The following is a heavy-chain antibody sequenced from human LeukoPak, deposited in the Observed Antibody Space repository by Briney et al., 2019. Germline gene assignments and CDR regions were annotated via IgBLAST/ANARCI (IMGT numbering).Heavy chain of an antibody. D-gene: IGHD6-19*01. Sequence: SETLSLTCTVSGGSISSSSYYWGWIRQPPGKGLEWIGSIYYSGSTYYNPSLKSRVTISVDTSKNQFSLKLSSVPAADTAVYYCASPKSIAVAGEFDYWGQGTLVTVSS. CDR2: IYYSGST. CDR3: ASPKSIAVAGEFDY. V-gene: IGHV4-39*01. CDR1: GGSISSSSYY. J-gene: IGHJ4*02.